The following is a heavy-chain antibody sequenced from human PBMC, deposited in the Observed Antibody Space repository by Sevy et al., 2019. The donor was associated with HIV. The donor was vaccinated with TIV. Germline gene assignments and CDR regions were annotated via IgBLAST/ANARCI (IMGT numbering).Heavy chain of an antibody. J-gene: IGHJ4*02. CDR1: GYSISSGYY. CDR3: ARGGGYCSGGSCYSFDY. V-gene: IGHV4-38-2*01. D-gene: IGHD2-15*01. CDR2: IYHSGST. Sequence: SETLSLTCAVSGYSISSGYYWGWIRQPPGKGLEWIGSIYHSGSTYYNPSLKSRVTISVDTSKNQFSLKLSSVTAADTAVYYCARGGGYCSGGSCYSFDYWGQGTLVTVSS.